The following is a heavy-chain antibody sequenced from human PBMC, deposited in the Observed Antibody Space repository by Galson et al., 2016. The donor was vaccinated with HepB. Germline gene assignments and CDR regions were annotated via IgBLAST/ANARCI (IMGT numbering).Heavy chain of an antibody. CDR2: FDLEDGET. CDR3: VRDLFSYGSGSWEDCFDP. V-gene: IGHV1-24*01. D-gene: IGHD3-10*01. J-gene: IGHJ5*02. CDR1: GHTLTELA. Sequence: SVKVSCKVSGHTLTELAIHWVRQPPGKGLEWMGGFDLEDGETIYAQKLQGRVTMTEDTSTDTAYMELRSLRSEDTAVYYCVRDLFSYGSGSWEDCFDPWGQGTLVTVSS.